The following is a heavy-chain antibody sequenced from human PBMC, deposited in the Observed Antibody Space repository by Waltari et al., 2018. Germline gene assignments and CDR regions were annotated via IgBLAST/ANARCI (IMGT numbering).Heavy chain of an antibody. V-gene: IGHV1-18*01. CDR2: ISAYKGNT. D-gene: IGHD4-17*01. Sequence: QVQLVQSGAEVKKPGASVKVSCKASGYTFTSYGIRWVRQAPGQGLEWMGWISAYKGNTNAAQKRQGRVTMTTDESTSTAYMELRSLRSDDTAVYYCARDGGTTSPYYYYYMDVWGKGTTVTVSS. J-gene: IGHJ6*03. CDR1: GYTFTSYG. CDR3: ARDGGTTSPYYYYYMDV.